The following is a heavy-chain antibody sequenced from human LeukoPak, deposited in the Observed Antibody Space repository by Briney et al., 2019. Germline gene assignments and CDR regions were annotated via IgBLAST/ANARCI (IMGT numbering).Heavy chain of an antibody. V-gene: IGHV3-66*01. Sequence: GGSLRLSCTASGFSLGDHAMSWVRQAPGKGLEWVSVIYSGGSTYYADSVKGRFTISRDNSKNTLYLQMNSLRAEDTAVYYCARTGYSSSWYFFDYWGQGTLVTVSS. D-gene: IGHD6-13*01. J-gene: IGHJ4*02. CDR2: IYSGGST. CDR3: ARTGYSSSWYFFDY. CDR1: GFSLGDHA.